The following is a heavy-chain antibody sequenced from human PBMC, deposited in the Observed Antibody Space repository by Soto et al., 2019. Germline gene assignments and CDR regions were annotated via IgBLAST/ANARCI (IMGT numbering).Heavy chain of an antibody. CDR2: IYDSGST. Sequence: SETLSLTCTVSGGSISSGDYYWSWIRQPPGKGLEWIGYIYDSGSTYYNPSLKSRVTISVDTSKNQFSLKLSSVTAADTAVYYCARGRYYGSGPVSYWGQGTLVTVSS. V-gene: IGHV4-30-4*01. J-gene: IGHJ4*02. CDR1: GGSISSGDYY. D-gene: IGHD3-10*01. CDR3: ARGRYYGSGPVSY.